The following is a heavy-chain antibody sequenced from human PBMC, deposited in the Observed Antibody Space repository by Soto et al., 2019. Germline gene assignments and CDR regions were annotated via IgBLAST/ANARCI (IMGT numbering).Heavy chain of an antibody. CDR3: AASVVPRAFDI. CDR1: GFTFTSSA. D-gene: IGHD2-15*01. J-gene: IGHJ3*02. Sequence: ASVKVSCKASGFTFTSSAVQWVRQARGQRLEWIGWIAVGSGNTNYAQKFQERVTITRDMSTSTAYMELSSLRSEDTAVYYCAASVVPRAFDIWGQGTMVTVAS. V-gene: IGHV1-58*01. CDR2: IAVGSGNT.